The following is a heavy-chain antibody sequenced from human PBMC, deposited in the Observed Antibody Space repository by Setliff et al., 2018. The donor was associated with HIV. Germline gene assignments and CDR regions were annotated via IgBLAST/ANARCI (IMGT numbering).Heavy chain of an antibody. D-gene: IGHD3-10*01. CDR2: INPSGGNT. V-gene: IGHV1-46*01. CDR3: ARVGPMVRGVPASYYYGMDV. Sequence: ASVKVSCKASGYTFTSYYMHWVRQAPGQGLEWMGIINPSGGNTNYAQKLQGRVTMTTDTSTSTAYMELRSLRSDDTAVYYCARVGPMVRGVPASYYYGMDVWGQGTTVTVSS. CDR1: GYTFTSYY. J-gene: IGHJ6*02.